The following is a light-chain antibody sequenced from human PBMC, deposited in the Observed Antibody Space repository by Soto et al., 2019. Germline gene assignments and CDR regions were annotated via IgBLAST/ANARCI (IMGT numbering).Light chain of an antibody. V-gene: IGLV1-44*01. J-gene: IGLJ2*01. Sequence: QSVLTQPPSASGTPGQRVTIACSGSTSNVGTNSVKWYQQLPGTAPTLLIHSNNQRATGVPDRFSASKSGSSASLAISDLQSEDEAVYFCAAWDDSLSVVFGGGTKLTVL. CDR2: SNN. CDR1: TSNVGTNS. CDR3: AAWDDSLSVV.